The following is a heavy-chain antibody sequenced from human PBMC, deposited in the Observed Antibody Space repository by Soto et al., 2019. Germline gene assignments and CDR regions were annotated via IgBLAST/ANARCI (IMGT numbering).Heavy chain of an antibody. CDR3: AKEGGYGDYYFEY. J-gene: IGHJ4*02. D-gene: IGHD4-17*01. CDR1: GFTFDDYA. V-gene: IGHV3-9*01. CDR2: ISWNSGSI. Sequence: EVQLVESGGGLVQPGRSLRLSCAASGFTFDDYAMHWVRQAPGKGLEWVSGISWNSGSIGYADSVKGRFTISSDKAKNALYLQMNSLRAEGTALYYCAKEGGYGDYYFEYWGQGTLVTVSS.